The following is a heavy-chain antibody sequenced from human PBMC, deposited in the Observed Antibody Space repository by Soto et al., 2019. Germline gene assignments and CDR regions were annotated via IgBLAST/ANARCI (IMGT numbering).Heavy chain of an antibody. Sequence: QVQLQESGPGLVKPSQTLSLTCTVSGGSISSGGYYWSWIRQHPGKGLEWIGYIYYSGSTYYNPSLKSGVTISVDTSKNQFSLKLSSVTAADTAVYYCARDQAWEYYYGSGRFDPWGQGTLVTVSS. CDR2: IYYSGST. J-gene: IGHJ5*02. V-gene: IGHV4-31*03. CDR1: GGSISSGGYY. CDR3: ARDQAWEYYYGSGRFDP. D-gene: IGHD3-10*01.